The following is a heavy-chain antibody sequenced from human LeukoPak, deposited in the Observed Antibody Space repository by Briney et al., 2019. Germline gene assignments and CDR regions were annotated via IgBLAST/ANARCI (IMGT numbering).Heavy chain of an antibody. Sequence: ASVEVSCKASGYTFTSYAMNWVRQAPGQGLEWMGWINTNTGNPTYAQGFTGRFVFSLDTSVSTAYLQISSLKAEDTAVYYCAREVITMVRGVYNWFDPWGQGTLVTVSS. J-gene: IGHJ5*02. CDR1: GYTFTSYA. CDR3: AREVITMVRGVYNWFDP. D-gene: IGHD3-10*01. V-gene: IGHV7-4-1*02. CDR2: INTNTGNP.